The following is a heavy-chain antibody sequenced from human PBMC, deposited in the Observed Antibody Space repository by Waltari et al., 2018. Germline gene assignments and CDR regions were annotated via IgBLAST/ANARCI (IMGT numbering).Heavy chain of an antibody. CDR1: GFTFSSYS. CDR2: ISSSSSTI. J-gene: IGHJ3*02. V-gene: IGHV3-48*01. CDR3: ARDISSEEDAFDI. Sequence: EVQLVESGGGLVQPGGSLRLSCAASGFTFSSYSMNWVRQAPGKGLEWVSYISSSSSTIYYADSVKGRFTISRDNDKNSLYLQMNSLRAEDTAVYYCARDISSEEDAFDIWGQGTMVTVSS. D-gene: IGHD6-13*01.